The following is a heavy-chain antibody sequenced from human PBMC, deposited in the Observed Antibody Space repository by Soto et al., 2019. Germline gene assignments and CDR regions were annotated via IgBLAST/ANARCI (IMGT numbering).Heavy chain of an antibody. CDR2: MNPKSGNT. CDR3: ARVVEGRSGDYGMDV. CDR1: GYTFTSYA. D-gene: IGHD1-26*01. J-gene: IGHJ6*02. V-gene: IGHV1-8*01. Sequence: ASVKVSCKASGYTFTSYAINWVRQATGQGLEWMGWMNPKSGNTGYAQKFQGRVTMTRNTSISTAYMELSSLRSEDTAVYYCARVVEGRSGDYGMDVWGQGTTVTVSS.